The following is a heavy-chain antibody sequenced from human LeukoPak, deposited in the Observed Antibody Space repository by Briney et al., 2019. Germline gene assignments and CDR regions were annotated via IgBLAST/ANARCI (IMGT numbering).Heavy chain of an antibody. CDR3: ARGLYYYVMDV. CDR1: GFSFSSNW. Sequence: PGGSLRLSCAAPGFSFSSNWMGWVRQAPGKGLEWVAHIKRDGSQKYYLDSVKGRFTISRDNAKNSLYLQMNSPRVEDTAVYYCARGLYYYVMDVWGPGTTVTVSS. J-gene: IGHJ6*02. V-gene: IGHV3-7*01. CDR2: IKRDGSQK.